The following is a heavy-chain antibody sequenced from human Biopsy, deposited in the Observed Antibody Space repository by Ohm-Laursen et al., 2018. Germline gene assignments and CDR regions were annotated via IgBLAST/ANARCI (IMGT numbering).Heavy chain of an antibody. CDR3: ARARIKTSGVLIPETYYFDS. CDR1: GDSISIYY. V-gene: IGHV4-59*01. D-gene: IGHD3-3*01. Sequence: SETLSLTWNVSGDSISIYYWSWIRQPPGKGLEWIGNFYYSGSTNYNPSLKSRITMSLDRSKGQVSLRMNSVTAADTAVYYCARARIKTSGVLIPETYYFDSWGQGTLVTVSS. CDR2: FYYSGST. J-gene: IGHJ4*02.